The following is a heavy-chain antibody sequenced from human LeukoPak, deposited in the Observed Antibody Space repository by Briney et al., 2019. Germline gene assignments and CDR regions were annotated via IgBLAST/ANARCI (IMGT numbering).Heavy chain of an antibody. D-gene: IGHD6-6*01. CDR3: ARGRKNYSSSSGRFVY. Sequence: PSETLSLTCAVYGGSFSGYYWSWIRQPPGKGLEWIGEINHSGSTNYNPSLKSRVTISVDTSKNQFSLKLSSVTAADTAVYYCARGRKNYSSSSGRFVYWGQGTLVTVSS. J-gene: IGHJ4*02. CDR1: GGSFSGYY. V-gene: IGHV4-34*01. CDR2: INHSGST.